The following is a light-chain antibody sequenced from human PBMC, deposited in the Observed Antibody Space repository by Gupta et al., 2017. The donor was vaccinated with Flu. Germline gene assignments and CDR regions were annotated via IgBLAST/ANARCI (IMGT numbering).Light chain of an antibody. CDR3: QQRSNWPPSLT. CDR2: DAS. CDR1: QSVSSY. J-gene: IGKJ4*01. V-gene: IGKV3-11*01. Sequence: TASLACRASQSVSSYLAWYQQKPGQAPRLLIYDASNRATGIPARFSGSGSGTDFTLTISSLEPEDFAVYYCQQRSNWPPSLTFGGGTKVEIK.